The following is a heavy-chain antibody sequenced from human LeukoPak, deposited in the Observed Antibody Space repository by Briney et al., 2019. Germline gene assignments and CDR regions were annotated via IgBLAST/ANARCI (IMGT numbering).Heavy chain of an antibody. Sequence: SETLSLTCTVSGGSISSYYWSWIRQPPGKGLEWIGYIYYSGSTNYNPPLKSRVTISVDTSKNQFSLKLSSVTAADTAVYYCARTTSPYGDYAYYFDYWGQGTLVTVSS. J-gene: IGHJ4*02. CDR2: IYYSGST. CDR3: ARTTSPYGDYAYYFDY. V-gene: IGHV4-59*08. CDR1: GGSISSYY. D-gene: IGHD4-17*01.